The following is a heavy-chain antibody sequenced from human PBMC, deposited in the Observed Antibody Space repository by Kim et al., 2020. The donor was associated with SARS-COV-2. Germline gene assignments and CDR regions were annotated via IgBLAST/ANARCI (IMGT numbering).Heavy chain of an antibody. Sequence: ASVKVSCKASGYTFTSYGISWVRQAPGQGLEWMGWISAYNCNTNYAQKLQGRVTMTTDTSTSTAYMELRSLRSDDTAVYYCARDFSKARHCSGGSCRAKVFDYWGQGTLVTVSS. D-gene: IGHD2-15*01. J-gene: IGHJ4*02. V-gene: IGHV1-18*04. CDR2: ISAYNCNT. CDR3: ARDFSKARHCSGGSCRAKVFDY. CDR1: GYTFTSYG.